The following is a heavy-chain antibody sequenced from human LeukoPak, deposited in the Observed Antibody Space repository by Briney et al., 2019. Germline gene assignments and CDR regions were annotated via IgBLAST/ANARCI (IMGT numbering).Heavy chain of an antibody. CDR1: GFTFSSYA. J-gene: IGHJ6*03. CDR3: AKFDAEYTGSYSYYYYMDV. Sequence: GGSLRLSCAASGFTFSSYAMSWVRQAPGKGLEWVSAINGSGGSTYYADSVKGRFTISRDNSKNTLYLQMNSLRAEDTAVYYCAKFDAEYTGSYSYYYYMDVWGKGTTVTVSS. V-gene: IGHV3-23*01. CDR2: INGSGGST. D-gene: IGHD1-26*01.